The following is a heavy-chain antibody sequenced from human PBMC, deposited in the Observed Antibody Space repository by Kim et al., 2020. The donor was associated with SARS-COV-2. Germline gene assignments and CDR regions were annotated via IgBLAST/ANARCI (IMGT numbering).Heavy chain of an antibody. CDR2: ISAYNGNT. Sequence: ASVKVSCKASGYTFTSYGISWVRQAPGQGLEWMGWISAYNGNTNYAQKLQGRVTMTTDTTTSTAYMELRSLRSDDTAVYYCARDRWVWELLRPGWFDPWGQGTLVTVSS. V-gene: IGHV1-18*01. D-gene: IGHD1-26*01. CDR3: ARDRWVWELLRPGWFDP. CDR1: GYTFTSYG. J-gene: IGHJ5*02.